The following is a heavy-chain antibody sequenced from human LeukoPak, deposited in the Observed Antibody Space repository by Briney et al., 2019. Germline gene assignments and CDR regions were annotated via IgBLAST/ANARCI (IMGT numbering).Heavy chain of an antibody. J-gene: IGHJ4*02. CDR1: GFTLSSYE. CDR3: AKSGLNRFDY. Sequence: GGSLRLSCTVSGFTLSSYEMTWFRQAPGKGLEWVSTISGGDGSTYYAVSVKGRFTISRDNSKNTVYLQMNSLRAEDTAVYYCAKSGLNRFDYWGQGTLVTVSS. V-gene: IGHV3-23*01. D-gene: IGHD2-15*01. CDR2: ISGGDGST.